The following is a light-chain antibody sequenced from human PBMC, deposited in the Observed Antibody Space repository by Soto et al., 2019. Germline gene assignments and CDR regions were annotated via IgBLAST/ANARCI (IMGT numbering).Light chain of an antibody. CDR3: QSYACSLNGAYV. CDR2: GNS. V-gene: IGLV1-40*01. J-gene: IGLJ1*01. Sequence: QSVLTQPPSVSGAPGQRVTISCTGSSYNIGAGYDVHWYQQLPGTAPKLLIYGNSNRPSGVPDRFSGSKSGTSASLAITGLQAEDEDDYYCQSYACSLNGAYVFGTGTKLTVL. CDR1: SYNIGAGYD.